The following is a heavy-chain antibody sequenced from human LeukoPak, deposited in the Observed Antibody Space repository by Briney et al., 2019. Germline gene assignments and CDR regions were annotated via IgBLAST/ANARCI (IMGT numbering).Heavy chain of an antibody. D-gene: IGHD5-18*01. CDR3: AKAFGGYSQGCFDP. Sequence: GGSLRLSCAASGFTFSSYWMHWVRQAPGRGLVWVSRVSSDGSSTTYADSVKGRFTISRDNAKNTLYLQMNSLRAEDTAVYYCAKAFGGYSQGCFDPWGQGTLVTVSS. J-gene: IGHJ5*02. V-gene: IGHV3-74*01. CDR1: GFTFSSYW. CDR2: VSSDGSST.